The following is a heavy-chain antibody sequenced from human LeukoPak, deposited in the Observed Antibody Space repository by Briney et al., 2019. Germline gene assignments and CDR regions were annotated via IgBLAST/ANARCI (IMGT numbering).Heavy chain of an antibody. CDR2: ISGSGGST. CDR1: GFTFSSYA. CDR3: AKLRTTVTIFDY. V-gene: IGHV3-23*01. Sequence: GSLRLSCAASGFTFSSYAMSWVRQAPGKGLEWVSAISGSGGSTYYADSVKGRFTISRDNSKNTLYLQMNSLRAEDAAVYYCAKLRTTVTIFDYWGQGTLVTVSS. J-gene: IGHJ4*02. D-gene: IGHD4-17*01.